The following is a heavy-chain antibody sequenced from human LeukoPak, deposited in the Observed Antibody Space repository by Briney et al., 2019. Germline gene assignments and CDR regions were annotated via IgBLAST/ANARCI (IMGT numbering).Heavy chain of an antibody. D-gene: IGHD3-22*01. CDR2: ISGSGGST. CDR3: ARDYYDSRDYGMDV. CDR1: GFTFSSYA. V-gene: IGHV3-23*01. J-gene: IGHJ6*02. Sequence: GGSLRLSCAASGFTFSSYAMSWVRQAPGKGLEWVSAISGSGGSTYYADSVKGRFTISRDNSKNTLCLQMNSLRAEDTAVYYCARDYYDSRDYGMDVWGQGTTVTVSS.